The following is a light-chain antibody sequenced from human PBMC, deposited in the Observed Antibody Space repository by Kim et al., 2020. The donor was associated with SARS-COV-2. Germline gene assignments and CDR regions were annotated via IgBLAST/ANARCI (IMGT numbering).Light chain of an antibody. CDR3: MQALQTPF. CDR1: QSLLHSNGYNY. V-gene: IGKV2-28*01. CDR2: LGS. J-gene: IGKJ3*01. Sequence: DPSSITCRSSQSLLHSNGYNYLDWYLQKPGQSPQLLIYLGSNRASGVPDRFSGSGSGTDFTLKISRVEAEDVGVYYCMQALQTPFFGPGTKVDIK.